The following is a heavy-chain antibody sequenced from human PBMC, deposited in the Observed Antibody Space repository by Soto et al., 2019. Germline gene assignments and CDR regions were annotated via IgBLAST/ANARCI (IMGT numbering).Heavy chain of an antibody. J-gene: IGHJ4*02. CDR2: IIPIFGTA. Sequence: ASVKVSCKASGCTFSSYAISWVRQAPGQGLEWMGGIIPIFGTANYAQKFQGRVTITADESTSTAYMELSSLRSEDTAVYCCARDHYDSSGCDYWGQGTLVTVSS. CDR3: ARDHYDSSGCDY. CDR1: GCTFSSYA. D-gene: IGHD3-22*01. V-gene: IGHV1-69*13.